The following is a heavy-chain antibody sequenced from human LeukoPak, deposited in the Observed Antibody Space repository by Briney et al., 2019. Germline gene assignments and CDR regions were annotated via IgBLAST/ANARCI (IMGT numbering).Heavy chain of an antibody. Sequence: QPGRSLRLSCAASGFTFSSYGMHWVRQAPGKGLEWVAVISYDGSNKYYADSVKGRFTISRDNSKNTLYLQMNSLRAEDTAVYYRAKAGYCSGGSCWSDFDYWGQGTLVTVSS. D-gene: IGHD2-15*01. CDR3: AKAGYCSGGSCWSDFDY. V-gene: IGHV3-30*18. J-gene: IGHJ4*02. CDR2: ISYDGSNK. CDR1: GFTFSSYG.